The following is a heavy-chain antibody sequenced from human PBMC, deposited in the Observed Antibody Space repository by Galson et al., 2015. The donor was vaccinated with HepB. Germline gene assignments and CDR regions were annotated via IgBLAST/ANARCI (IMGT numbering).Heavy chain of an antibody. CDR2: ISGSGGST. Sequence: SLRLSCAASGFTFSSYAMSWVRQAPGKGLEWVSAISGSGGSTYYADSVKGRFTISRDNSKNTLYLQMNSLRAEDTAVYYCAKVLGGYCSSTSCQGWFDPWGQGTLVTVSS. J-gene: IGHJ5*02. CDR1: GFTFSSYA. D-gene: IGHD2-2*01. CDR3: AKVLGGYCSSTSCQGWFDP. V-gene: IGHV3-23*01.